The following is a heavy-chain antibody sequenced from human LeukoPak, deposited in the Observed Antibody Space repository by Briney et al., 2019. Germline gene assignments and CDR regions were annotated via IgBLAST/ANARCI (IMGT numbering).Heavy chain of an antibody. V-gene: IGHV1-2*06. CDR3: ARGNSISLFE. Sequence: ASVKVSCTASGSTFTAYYIHWVRQPPGPGLEWMGRINPNSGNTNYAQKFQGRVTMTRDTSISTAYMELSRLRSDDTAVYYCARGNSISLFEWGQGTVVSVSS. J-gene: IGHJ4*02. D-gene: IGHD6-6*01. CDR2: INPNSGNT. CDR1: GSTFTAYY.